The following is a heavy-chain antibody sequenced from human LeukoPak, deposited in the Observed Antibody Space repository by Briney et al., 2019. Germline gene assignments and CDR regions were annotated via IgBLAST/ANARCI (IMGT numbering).Heavy chain of an antibody. CDR1: GYTVSSNY. J-gene: IGHJ6*02. Sequence: GGSLRLSCAASGYTVSSNYMSWVRQAPGKGLEWVSVIYSGGSTYYADSVKGRFTISRDNSKNTLYLQMNSLRAEDTAVYYCARAPSYYYYGMDVWGQGTTVTVSS. CDR3: ARAPSYYYYGMDV. V-gene: IGHV3-66*01. CDR2: IYSGGST.